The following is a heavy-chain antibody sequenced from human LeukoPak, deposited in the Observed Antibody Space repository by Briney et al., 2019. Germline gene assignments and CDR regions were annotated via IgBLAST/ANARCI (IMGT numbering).Heavy chain of an antibody. CDR1: GYTFTSYD. CDR3: ARDITGNRYFDWLLSRGGTLYWFDP. V-gene: IGHV1-8*01. CDR2: MNPKRGNT. J-gene: IGHJ5*02. Sequence: PRASVTVSCKASGYTFTSYDINWVRQATGQGLEWMGWMNPKRGNTGYAHKFQGRGTMTRNTSISTAYMELSSLRSKDTAVYYLARDITGNRYFDWLLSRGGTLYWFDPWGQGTLVTVSS. D-gene: IGHD3-9*01.